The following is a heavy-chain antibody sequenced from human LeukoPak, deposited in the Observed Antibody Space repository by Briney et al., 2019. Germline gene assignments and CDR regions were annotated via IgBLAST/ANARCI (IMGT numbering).Heavy chain of an antibody. CDR2: IDWDDDK. D-gene: IGHD6-13*01. V-gene: IGHV2-70*01. J-gene: IGHJ4*02. CDR1: GFSLSTSGMC. Sequence: SGPALVKPTQTLTLTCTFSGFSLSTSGMCVSWIRQPPGKALEWLALIDWDDDKYYSTSLETRLTISKDSSKNQVVLIMTNMDPVDTATYYCARIRYSDHYFDYWGQGTLVTVSS. CDR3: ARIRYSDHYFDY.